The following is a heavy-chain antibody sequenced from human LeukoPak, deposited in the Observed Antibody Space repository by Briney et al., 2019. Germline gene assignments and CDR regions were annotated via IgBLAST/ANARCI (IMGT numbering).Heavy chain of an antibody. CDR3: ARDPTTVTKGFDI. J-gene: IGHJ3*02. CDR1: GGSISSSNYY. V-gene: IGHV4-39*07. CDR2: IDYSGST. D-gene: IGHD4-17*01. Sequence: SETLSLTCTVSGGSISSSNYYWGWIRQPPGKGLEWIGSIDYSGSTYHNPSPKSRVTISVDTSKNQFSLKLSSVTAADTAVYYCARDPTTVTKGFDIWGQGTLVTVSS.